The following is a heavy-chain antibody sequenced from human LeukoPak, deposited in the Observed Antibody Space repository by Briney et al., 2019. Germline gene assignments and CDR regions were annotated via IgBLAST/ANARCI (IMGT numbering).Heavy chain of an antibody. CDR1: GASFSGYY. J-gene: IGHJ4*02. Sequence: SETLSLTCAVYGASFSGYYWSWIRQPPGKGLEWIGEINHSGSTNYNPSLKSRVTISVDTSKNQFSLKLSSVTAADTAVYYCARKRLPAVAGRFDYWGQGTLVTVSS. V-gene: IGHV4-34*01. D-gene: IGHD6-19*01. CDR3: ARKRLPAVAGRFDY. CDR2: INHSGST.